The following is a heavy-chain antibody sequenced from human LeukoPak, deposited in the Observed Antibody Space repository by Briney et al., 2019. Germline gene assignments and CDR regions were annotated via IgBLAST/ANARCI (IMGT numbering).Heavy chain of an antibody. V-gene: IGHV3-7*01. Sequence: GGSLRLSCAASGFTFSSYVMSWVRQAPGKGLERVANIKQDESEKYYVDSVKGRFTISRDNAKNSLYLQMNSLRAEDTAVYYCARVSGYSSGYGAFDIWGQGTMVTVFS. D-gene: IGHD5-18*01. J-gene: IGHJ3*02. CDR3: ARVSGYSSGYGAFDI. CDR1: GFTFSSYV. CDR2: IKQDESEK.